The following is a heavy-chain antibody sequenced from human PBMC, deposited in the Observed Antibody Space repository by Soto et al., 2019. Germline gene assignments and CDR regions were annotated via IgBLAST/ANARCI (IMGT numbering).Heavy chain of an antibody. Sequence: SETLSLTCTVSGGSISSYYWSWIRQPAGKGLEWIGRIYTSGSTNYNPSLKSRVTMSVDTSKNQFSLKLSSVTAADTAVYYCARSPPDSSGYQRAMGGMDVWGQGTTVTVSS. J-gene: IGHJ6*02. V-gene: IGHV4-4*07. CDR1: GGSISSYY. D-gene: IGHD3-22*01. CDR2: IYTSGST. CDR3: ARSPPDSSGYQRAMGGMDV.